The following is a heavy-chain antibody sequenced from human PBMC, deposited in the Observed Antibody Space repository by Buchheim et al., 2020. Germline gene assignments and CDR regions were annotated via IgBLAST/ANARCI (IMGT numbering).Heavy chain of an antibody. Sequence: QVQLQQWGAGLLKPSETLSLTCAVYGGSFSGYYWSWIRQPPGKGLEWIGEINHSGSTNYNPSLKGRVTISVDTSTNQFSLKLSSVTAADTAVYYCARVRLWFGELLYRYYYYGMDVWGQGTT. D-gene: IGHD3-10*01. CDR3: ARVRLWFGELLYRYYYYGMDV. V-gene: IGHV4-34*01. CDR1: GGSFSGYY. CDR2: INHSGST. J-gene: IGHJ6*02.